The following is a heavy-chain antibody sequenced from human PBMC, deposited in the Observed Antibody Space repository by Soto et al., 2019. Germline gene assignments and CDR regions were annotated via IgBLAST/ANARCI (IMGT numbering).Heavy chain of an antibody. D-gene: IGHD2-2*01. CDR2: IKQDGSEK. CDR3: ARDAVTYCSSTSCYVFDY. CDR1: GFTFSSYW. Sequence: EVQLVESGGGLVQPGGSLRLSCAASGFTFSSYWMSWVRQAPGKGLEWVANIKQDGSEKYYVDSVKGRFTISRDNAKNSLYLQMNSLRAEDTAVYYCARDAVTYCSSTSCYVFDYWGQGTLVTVS. V-gene: IGHV3-7*01. J-gene: IGHJ4*02.